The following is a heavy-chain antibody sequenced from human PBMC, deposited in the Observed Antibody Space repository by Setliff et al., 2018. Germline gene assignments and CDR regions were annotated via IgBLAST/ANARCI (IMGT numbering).Heavy chain of an antibody. V-gene: IGHV3-21*01. CDR1: GFTFSTYT. D-gene: IGHD3-3*01. J-gene: IGHJ4*02. CDR3: ARDSAERRQYYNFWSGLLDY. Sequence: GGSLRLSCAASGFTFSTYTINWVRQAPGKGLEWVSTISSRSSHIYYADSVKGRFTISRDNAKNSLFLQMNSLTAEDTARYFCARDSAERRQYYNFWSGLLDYWGQGTLVTVSS. CDR2: ISSRSSHI.